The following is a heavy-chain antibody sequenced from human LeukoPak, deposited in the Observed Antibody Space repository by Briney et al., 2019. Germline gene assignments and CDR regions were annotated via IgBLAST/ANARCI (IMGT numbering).Heavy chain of an antibody. V-gene: IGHV3-30*14. D-gene: IGHD3-16*01. Sequence: GGSLRLSCAASGFTFSSYAMHWVRQAPGTGLEWVAVISYDGSNKYYADSVKGRFTISRDNSRNTLYLQMNSLRAEDTAVYYCARGNDYIWGSYLAYWGQGTLVTVSS. J-gene: IGHJ4*02. CDR1: GFTFSSYA. CDR2: ISYDGSNK. CDR3: ARGNDYIWGSYLAY.